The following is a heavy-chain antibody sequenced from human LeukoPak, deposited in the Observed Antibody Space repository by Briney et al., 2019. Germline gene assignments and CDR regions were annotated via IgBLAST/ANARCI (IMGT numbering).Heavy chain of an antibody. CDR2: INEDGSST. V-gene: IGHV3-74*01. D-gene: IGHD3-10*01. J-gene: IGHJ4*02. CDR3: TRDTFGARDS. Sequence: PGGSLRLSCAASGFTFSSYSMNWVRQAPEKGLEWVSRINEDGSSTSYAESVRGRFTISRDNAKNTLYLQMNSLRAEDTAVYYCTRDTFGARDSWGQGTLVTVSS. CDR1: GFTFSSYS.